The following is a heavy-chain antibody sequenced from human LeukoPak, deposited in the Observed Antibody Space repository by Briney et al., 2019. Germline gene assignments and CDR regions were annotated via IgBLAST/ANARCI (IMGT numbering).Heavy chain of an antibody. CDR1: GGSFSGYY. D-gene: IGHD2-21*01. Sequence: PSETLSLTCAVYGGSFSGYYWSWIRQPPGKGLEWIGEINHSGSTNYNPSLKSRVTISVDTSKNQFSLKLNSVTAADTAVYYCARGKRWRSSFDCWGQGTLVTVSS. CDR2: INHSGST. V-gene: IGHV4-34*01. J-gene: IGHJ4*02. CDR3: ARGKRWRSSFDC.